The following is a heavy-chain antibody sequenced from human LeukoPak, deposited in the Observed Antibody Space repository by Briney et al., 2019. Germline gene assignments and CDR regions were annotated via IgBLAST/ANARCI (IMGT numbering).Heavy chain of an antibody. Sequence: GGSLRLSCVASGFTVSSNYMSWVRQAPGKGLEWVSVIYSGGRTYYADSVKGKFTISRDNTKNTLYLQMNSLRAEDTAVYYCARHVVALGFDYWGQGTLVTVSS. V-gene: IGHV3-66*04. CDR3: ARHVVALGFDY. J-gene: IGHJ4*02. D-gene: IGHD3-22*01. CDR1: GFTVSSNY. CDR2: IYSGGRT.